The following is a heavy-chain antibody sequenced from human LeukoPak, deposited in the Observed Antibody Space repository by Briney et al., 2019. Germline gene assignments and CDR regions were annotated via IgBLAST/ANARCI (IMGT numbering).Heavy chain of an antibody. Sequence: QSGGSLRLSCAASGFTFSSYGMHWVRQAPGKGLGWVAVISYDGSNKYYADSVKGRFTISRDNSKNTLYLQMNSLRAEDTAVYYCAKDSEYYFDYWGQGTLVTVSS. CDR1: GFTFSSYG. V-gene: IGHV3-30*18. J-gene: IGHJ4*02. CDR2: ISYDGSNK. CDR3: AKDSEYYFDY. D-gene: IGHD3-10*01.